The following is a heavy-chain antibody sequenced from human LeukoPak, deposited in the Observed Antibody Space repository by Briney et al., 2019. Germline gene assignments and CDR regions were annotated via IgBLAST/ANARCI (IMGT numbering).Heavy chain of an antibody. CDR3: ARHLGSGSYYPTMDYYMDV. CDR1: GYSFTSYW. D-gene: IGHD3-10*01. V-gene: IGHV5-51*01. CDR2: IYPGDSDT. J-gene: IGHJ6*03. Sequence: GEALKISCKGSGYSFTSYWIGWGRQIPGKGLGWMGIIYPGDSDTTYSRSFQGQVTISADKSISTAYLQWSSLKASDTAMYYCARHLGSGSYYPTMDYYMDVWGKGTTVTISS.